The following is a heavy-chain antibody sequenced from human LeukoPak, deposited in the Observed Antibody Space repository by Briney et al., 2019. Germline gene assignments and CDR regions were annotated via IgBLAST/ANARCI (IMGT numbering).Heavy chain of an antibody. CDR1: GYTFTGYY. D-gene: IGHD6-6*01. CDR2: INPNSGGT. J-gene: IGHJ4*02. Sequence: GASVKVSCKASGYTFTGYYMHWVRQAPGQGLEWMGRINPNSGGTNYAQKFQGRVTMTRDTSISTAYMELSRLRSDDTAVYYCASIAARPPPVHDYWGQGTLVTVPS. CDR3: ASIAARPPPVHDY. V-gene: IGHV1-2*06.